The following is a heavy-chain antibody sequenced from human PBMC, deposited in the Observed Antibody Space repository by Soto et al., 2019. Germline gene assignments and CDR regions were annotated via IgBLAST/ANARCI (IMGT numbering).Heavy chain of an antibody. J-gene: IGHJ5*02. CDR3: ARLPFPWGWFDP. CDR2: ISGSGRTI. CDR1: GIVFSDY. V-gene: IGHV3-11*01. Sequence: QVQLVESGGGLVKPGGSLRLSCAASGIVFSDYMSWVRQAPGKGLAWLSYISGSGRTIYSADSVKGRFTISRDHATNSLYLQMNNVRTEDTAVYYCARLPFPWGWFDPGGQGTLVTVSS. D-gene: IGHD3-16*01.